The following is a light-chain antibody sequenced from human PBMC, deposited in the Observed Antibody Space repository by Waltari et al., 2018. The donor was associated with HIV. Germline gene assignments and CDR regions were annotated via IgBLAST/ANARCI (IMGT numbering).Light chain of an antibody. V-gene: IGLV1-51*02. Sequence: QSLLPQPPSVSAAPGQRVTLSCSGCSPHVGTRPVSSYQQFPGAAPKLLIYENYQRPSDIPDRFSGSKSGSSATLDITGLQAEDEADYYCGAWDDSLRAGIFGGGTKLSVL. CDR3: GAWDDSLRAGI. CDR1: SPHVGTRP. CDR2: ENY. J-gene: IGLJ2*01.